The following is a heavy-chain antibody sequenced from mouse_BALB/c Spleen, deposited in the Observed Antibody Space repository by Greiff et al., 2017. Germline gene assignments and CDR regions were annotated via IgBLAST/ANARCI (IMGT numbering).Heavy chain of an antibody. J-gene: IGHJ4*01. V-gene: IGHV2-2*02. CDR1: GFSLTSYG. CDR2: IWSGGST. CDR3: ARNLYYGNVYAMDD. Sequence: QVQLKESGPGLVQPSQSLSITCTVSGFSLTSYGVHWVRQSPGKGLEWLGVIWSGGSTDYNAAFISRLSISKDNSKSQVFFKMNSLQANDTAIYYCARNLYYGNVYAMDDWGQGTSVTVSS. D-gene: IGHD2-1*01.